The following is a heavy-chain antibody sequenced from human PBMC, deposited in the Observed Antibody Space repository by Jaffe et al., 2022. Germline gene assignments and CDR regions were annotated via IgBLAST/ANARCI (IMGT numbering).Heavy chain of an antibody. J-gene: IGHJ4*02. V-gene: IGHV3-23*01. CDR2: ISGSGGST. D-gene: IGHD6-13*01. CDR1: GFTFSSYA. CDR3: AKELYGDYIAIAAAGTERFDY. Sequence: EVQLLESGGGLVQPGGSLRLSCAASGFTFSSYAMSWVRQAPGKGLEWVSAISGSGGSTYYADSVKGRFTISRDNSKNTLYLQMNSLRAEDTAVYYCAKELYGDYIAIAAAGTERFDYWGQGTLVTVSS.